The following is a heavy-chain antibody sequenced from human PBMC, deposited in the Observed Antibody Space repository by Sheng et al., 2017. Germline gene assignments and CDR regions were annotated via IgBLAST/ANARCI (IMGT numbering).Heavy chain of an antibody. D-gene: IGHD3-16*01. CDR3: AKGGGSNWFDP. CDR1: GLTIRGYD. Sequence: VQLVESGGNLVQPGGSLRLSCVASGLTIRGYDMTWVRQAPGKGLQWVSGISGRGGRTDYAETVKGRFTISRDDSENTLYLQMNSLRAEDTAVYYCAKGGGSNWFDPWGQGTLVTVSS. J-gene: IGHJ5*02. V-gene: IGHV3-23*04. CDR2: ISGRGGRT.